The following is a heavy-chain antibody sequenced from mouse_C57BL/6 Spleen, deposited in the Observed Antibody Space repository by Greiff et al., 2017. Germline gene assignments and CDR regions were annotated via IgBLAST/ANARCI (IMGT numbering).Heavy chain of an antibody. CDR2: IDPSDSYT. J-gene: IGHJ3*01. D-gene: IGHD2-2*01. Sequence: QVQLKQPGAELVMPGASVKLSCKASGYTFTSYWMHWVKQRPGQGLEWIGEIDPSDSYTNYNQKFKGKSTLTVDKSSSTAYMQLSSLTSEDSAVYYCAREGYDGAYWGQGTLVTVSA. CDR1: GYTFTSYW. CDR3: AREGYDGAY. V-gene: IGHV1-69*01.